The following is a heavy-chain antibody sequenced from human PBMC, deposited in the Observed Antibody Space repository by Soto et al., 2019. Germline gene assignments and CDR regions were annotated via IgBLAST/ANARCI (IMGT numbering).Heavy chain of an antibody. Sequence: GGSLRLSCAASGFTFSSYAMSWVRQAPGKGLEWVSAISGSGGSTYYADSVKGRFTIPRDNSKNTLYLQMNSLRAEDTAVYYCAKGPEYDYIWGSYRHRDYYFDYWGQGTLVTVSS. V-gene: IGHV3-23*01. CDR3: AKGPEYDYIWGSYRHRDYYFDY. CDR1: GFTFSSYA. D-gene: IGHD3-16*02. CDR2: ISGSGGST. J-gene: IGHJ4*02.